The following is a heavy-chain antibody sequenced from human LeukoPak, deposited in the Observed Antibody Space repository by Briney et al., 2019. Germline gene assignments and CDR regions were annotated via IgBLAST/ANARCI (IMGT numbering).Heavy chain of an antibody. J-gene: IGHJ3*02. CDR3: ARDGYCSGGSCYPDAFDI. CDR2: ISSSSSTI. CDR1: GFTFSSYS. D-gene: IGHD2-15*01. Sequence: PGGSLRLSCAASGFTFSSYSMNWVRQAPGKGLEWVSYISSSSSTIYYADSVKGRFTISRDNAKNSLYLQMNSLRAEDTAVYYCARDGYCSGGSCYPDAFDIWGQGTMVTVSS. V-gene: IGHV3-48*01.